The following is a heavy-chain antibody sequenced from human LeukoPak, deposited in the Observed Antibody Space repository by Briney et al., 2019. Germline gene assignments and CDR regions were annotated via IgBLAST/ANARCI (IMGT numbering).Heavy chain of an antibody. CDR2: IYHSGST. J-gene: IGHJ4*02. Sequence: SETLSLTCAVSGYSISSGYYWGWIRQPPGKGLEWIGSIYHSGSTYYNPSLKSRATISVDTSKNQFSLKLSSVTAADTAVYYCARDSQDIVVVVAAPYFDYWGQGTLVTVSS. D-gene: IGHD2-15*01. V-gene: IGHV4-38-2*02. CDR1: GYSISSGYY. CDR3: ARDSQDIVVVVAAPYFDY.